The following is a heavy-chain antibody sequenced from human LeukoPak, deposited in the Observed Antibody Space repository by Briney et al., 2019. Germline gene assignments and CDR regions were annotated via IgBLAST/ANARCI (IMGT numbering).Heavy chain of an antibody. J-gene: IGHJ4*02. CDR3: ARKPGGFDY. D-gene: IGHD3-16*01. CDR1: GYTFTSNY. CDR2: ISPSGGST. V-gene: IGHV1-2*02. Sequence: ASVKVSCKAFGYTFTSNYMHWVRQAPGQGPEWMGVISPSGGSTTYAQKFQGRVTMTRDTSISTAYMELSRLRSDDTAVYYCARKPGGFDYWGQGTLVTVSS.